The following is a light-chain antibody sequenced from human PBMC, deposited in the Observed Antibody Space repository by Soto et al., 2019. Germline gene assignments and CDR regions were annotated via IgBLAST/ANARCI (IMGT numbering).Light chain of an antibody. CDR2: EVT. V-gene: IGLV2-14*01. CDR1: RTDIGGYNY. Sequence: QSALTQPASVSGSLGQSITLSCTGTRTDIGGYNYVSWYQQYPGKAPKLVICEVTSRPSGIPDRFSGSKSGNTASLTISGLQAEDEADYYCQSYDSSLSGYVFGTGTKVTVL. J-gene: IGLJ1*01. CDR3: QSYDSSLSGYV.